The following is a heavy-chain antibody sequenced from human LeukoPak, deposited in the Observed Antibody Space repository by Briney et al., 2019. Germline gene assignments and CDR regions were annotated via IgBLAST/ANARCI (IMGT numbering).Heavy chain of an antibody. CDR1: GGTFSSYA. D-gene: IGHD6-19*01. Sequence: SVKVSCKASGGTFSSYAISWVRQAPGQGLEWMGRIIPIFGTANYAQKFQGRVTITADKSTSTAYMELSSLRSEDTAVYYCARAGIAVAHGVFDYYYYMDVWGKGTTVTVSS. CDR2: IIPIFGTA. J-gene: IGHJ6*03. CDR3: ARAGIAVAHGVFDYYYYMDV. V-gene: IGHV1-69*06.